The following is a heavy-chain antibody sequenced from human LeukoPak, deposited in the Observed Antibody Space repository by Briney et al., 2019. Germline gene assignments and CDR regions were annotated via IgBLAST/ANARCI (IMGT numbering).Heavy chain of an antibody. D-gene: IGHD6-13*01. V-gene: IGHV3-23*01. CDR2: ISGSGGST. CDR1: GFTFSSYA. J-gene: IGHJ2*01. CDR3: AKPLTAAGKVDWYFDL. Sequence: GGSLRLSCAASGFTFSSYAMSWVRQAPGKGLEWVSAISGSGGSTYYADSVKGRFTISRDNSKNTLYLQMNSLRAEDTAVYYCAKPLTAAGKVDWYFDLWGRGTLVTVSP.